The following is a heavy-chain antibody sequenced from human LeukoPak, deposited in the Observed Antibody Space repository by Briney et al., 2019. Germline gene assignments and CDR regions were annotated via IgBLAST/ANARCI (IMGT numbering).Heavy chain of an antibody. Sequence: SETLSLTCSVSGGSFSSSTYYWGWIRQPPGKGLEWIGSIYYRGSTFYNPSLKSRVTISVDTSKNQFSLKLSSVTAADTAVYYCARDVEYFQSWGQGILVTVSS. D-gene: IGHD2-21*01. V-gene: IGHV4-39*02. CDR2: IYYRGST. CDR1: GGSFSSSTYY. J-gene: IGHJ4*02. CDR3: ARDVEYFQS.